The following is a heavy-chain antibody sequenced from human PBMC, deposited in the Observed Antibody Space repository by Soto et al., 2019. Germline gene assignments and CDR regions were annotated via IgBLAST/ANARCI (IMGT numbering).Heavy chain of an antibody. J-gene: IGHJ1*01. V-gene: IGHV4-39*01. CDR3: ARQKSFAITPSDPEYFQH. CDR1: GDSISSSFNSY. CDR2: IDYSGRT. D-gene: IGHD1-20*01. Sequence: SETLSLTCTISGDSISSSFNSYWGWIRQPPGEGLEWIASIDYSGRTFYNPSLRGRVTISVDASKNQFSLTLSSVTAADTAVYFCARQKSFAITPSDPEYFQHWGQGTLVTVSS.